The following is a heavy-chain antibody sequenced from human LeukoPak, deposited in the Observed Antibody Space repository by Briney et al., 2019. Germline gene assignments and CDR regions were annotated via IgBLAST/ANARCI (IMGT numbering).Heavy chain of an antibody. CDR3: AKGPTYDSLPYYFDY. V-gene: IGHV3-64D*09. Sequence: PGGSLRLSCSASGFTFSYYAMHWVRQAAGKGLEFVSGISSNGGSTYYADSLKGRFTVSRDNSNNTLYLQMSGLRAEDTAIYYCAKGPTYDSLPYYFDYWGQGTLVTVSS. CDR1: GFTFSYYA. D-gene: IGHD3-22*01. CDR2: ISSNGGST. J-gene: IGHJ4*02.